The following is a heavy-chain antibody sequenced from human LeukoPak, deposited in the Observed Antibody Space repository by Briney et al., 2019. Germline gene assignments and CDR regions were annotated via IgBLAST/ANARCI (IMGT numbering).Heavy chain of an antibody. V-gene: IGHV3-30*02. CDR1: GFTFSSYG. CDR3: ARGGIRYILTGYYSDY. D-gene: IGHD3-9*01. Sequence: GGSLRLSCAASGFTFSSYGMHWVRQAPGKGLEWVAFIRYDGSNKYYADSVKGRFTISRDNSKNTLYLQMNSLRAEDTAVYYCARGGIRYILTGYYSDYWGQGTLVTVSS. CDR2: IRYDGSNK. J-gene: IGHJ4*02.